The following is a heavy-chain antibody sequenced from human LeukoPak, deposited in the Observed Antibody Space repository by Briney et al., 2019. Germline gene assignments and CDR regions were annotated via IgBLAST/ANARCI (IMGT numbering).Heavy chain of an antibody. CDR3: ARGGPSIAAHFDY. CDR1: GGSISSSRYY. CDR2: IYYSGST. V-gene: IGHV4-39*07. J-gene: IGHJ4*02. Sequence: SETLSLTCTVSGGSISSSRYYWGWIRQPPGKGLEWIGSIYYSGSTYYNPSLKSRVTISVDTSKNQFSLKLSSVTAADTAVYYCARGGPSIAAHFDYWGQGTLVTVSS. D-gene: IGHD6-6*01.